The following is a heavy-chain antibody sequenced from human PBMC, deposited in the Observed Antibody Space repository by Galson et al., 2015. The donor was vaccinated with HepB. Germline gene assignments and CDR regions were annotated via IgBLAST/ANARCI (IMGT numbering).Heavy chain of an antibody. Sequence: SETLSLTCAVYGGSFSGYYWSWIRQPPGKGLEWIGEINPSGSTNYNPSLKSRVTISVDTSKNQFSLKLSSVTAADTAVYYCARSAARYSGSYWSDYWGQGTLVTVSS. V-gene: IGHV4-34*01. CDR2: INPSGST. CDR3: ARSAARYSGSYWSDY. D-gene: IGHD1-26*01. J-gene: IGHJ4*02. CDR1: GGSFSGYY.